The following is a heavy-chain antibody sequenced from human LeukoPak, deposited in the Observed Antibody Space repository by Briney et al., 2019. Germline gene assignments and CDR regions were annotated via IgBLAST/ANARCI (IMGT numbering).Heavy chain of an antibody. D-gene: IGHD2-21*01. CDR2: MYYTGDT. CDR3: ARTARIPDC. V-gene: IGHV4-59*08. Sequence: SETLSLTCAVSGDPITNYYWSWIRQPPGKGLEYIGYMYYTGDTSYNPPLKSRVTISLDTSKNQCSLTLSSVTAADTAVYYCARTARIPDCWGQGVLVTVSA. J-gene: IGHJ4*02. CDR1: GDPITNYY.